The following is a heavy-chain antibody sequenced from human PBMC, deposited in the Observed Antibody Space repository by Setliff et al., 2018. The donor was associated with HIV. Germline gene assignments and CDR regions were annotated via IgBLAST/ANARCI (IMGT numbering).Heavy chain of an antibody. J-gene: IGHJ6*03. CDR1: GYTFTSYY. CDR2: INPSGGST. Sequence: ASVKVSCKASGYTFTSYYMHWVRQAPGQGLEWMGIINPSGGSTSYAQKFQGRVTMTMDTSTSTVYMELSSLRSEDTAVYYCARVSSTSCYGGPCRRTPRDYYYYYYMDVWGKGTTVTVSS. D-gene: IGHD2-2*01. CDR3: ARVSSTSCYGGPCRRTPRDYYYYYYMDV. V-gene: IGHV1-46*01.